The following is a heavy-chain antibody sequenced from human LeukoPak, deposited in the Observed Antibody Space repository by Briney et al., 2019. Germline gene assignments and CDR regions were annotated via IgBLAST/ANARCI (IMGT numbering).Heavy chain of an antibody. CDR2: IYHSGST. CDR1: GYSISSGYY. CDR3: ARSYYGFWSGYLYHYYYYMDV. J-gene: IGHJ6*03. D-gene: IGHD3-3*01. Sequence: PSETLSLTCAVSGYSISSGYYWGWIRQPPGKGLEWIGSIYHSGSTYYNPSLKSRVTISVDTSKNQFSLKLSSVTAADTAVYYCARSYYGFWSGYLYHYYYYMDVWGKGTTVTVSS. V-gene: IGHV4-38-2*01.